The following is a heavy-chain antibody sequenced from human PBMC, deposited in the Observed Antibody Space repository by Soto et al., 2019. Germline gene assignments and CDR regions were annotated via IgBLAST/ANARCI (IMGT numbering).Heavy chain of an antibody. CDR3: CFLSYQMSNGLDL. CDR1: GGSLRGFF. CDR2: INDGGST. Sequence: QVQLQQWGAGLLKPSETLSLSCAVYGGSLRGFFWSWIRQPPGKGLEWIGEINDGGSTNYNPSLTSRVAISVDRSMNYFSLTLMSVTAADAAVYYCCFLSYQMSNGLDLWGQGTTYTVSS. V-gene: IGHV4-34*01. J-gene: IGHJ6*02. D-gene: IGHD2-2*01.